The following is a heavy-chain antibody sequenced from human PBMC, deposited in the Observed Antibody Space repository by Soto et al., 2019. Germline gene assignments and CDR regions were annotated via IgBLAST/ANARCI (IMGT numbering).Heavy chain of an antibody. D-gene: IGHD4-17*01. CDR2: IYWGDDK. V-gene: IGHV2-5*02. Sequence: QITLRESGPTLVKPTQTLTLTCTFSGFSLTTSGVGVGWIRQPPGKALEWLALIYWGDDKRYSPSLKNRLTITNDTSKNEVVLTMTNMDPVDTATYYCGHATVTYYFEYWGQGTLVTVSS. CDR3: GHATVTYYFEY. J-gene: IGHJ4*02. CDR1: GFSLTTSGVG.